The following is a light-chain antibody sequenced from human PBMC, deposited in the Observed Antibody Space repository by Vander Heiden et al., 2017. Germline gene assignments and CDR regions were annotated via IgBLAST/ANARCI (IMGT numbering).Light chain of an antibody. CDR2: ITS. CDR3: QQSESPPDT. Sequence: DFQMTQSPSSVSAYIGDRVTITCRASQSISTYLNWYQQKPGEAPKLLIFITSSLQRGIPSRFSGSVSGTDFTLAITSLQPEDFANYDYQQSESPPDTFGQVTKLWIK. CDR1: QSISTY. V-gene: IGKV1-39*01. J-gene: IGKJ2*01.